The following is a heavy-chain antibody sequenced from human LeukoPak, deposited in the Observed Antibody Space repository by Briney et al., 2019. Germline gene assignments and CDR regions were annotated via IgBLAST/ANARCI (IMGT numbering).Heavy chain of an antibody. D-gene: IGHD6-13*01. CDR3: ASFEAAAGRFDY. J-gene: IGHJ4*02. CDR1: GGSISSYF. Sequence: SVTLSLTCTVSGGSISSYFWSWIRQPPGKGLKLIGFIYYSGSTIYIPSLKSRVTMSVDTSKTQFSLKLSSVTAADAAVYYCASFEAAAGRFDYWGQGTLVTVSA. V-gene: IGHV4-59*01. CDR2: IYYSGST.